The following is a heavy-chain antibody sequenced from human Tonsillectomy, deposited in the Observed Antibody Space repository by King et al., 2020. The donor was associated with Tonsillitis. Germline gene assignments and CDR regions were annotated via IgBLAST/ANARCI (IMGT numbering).Heavy chain of an antibody. V-gene: IGHV1-18*01. Sequence: QLVQSGAEVKKPGASVKVSCKPSGYTFTTFGLSWVRQAPGQGLQWMGWINAYNGNTKSAQKVQERLTLTTDTSTSTAYMELRSLRSDDTAVYYCARAGESLDYWGQGTLVTVSS. CDR2: INAYNGNT. J-gene: IGHJ4*02. D-gene: IGHD1-1*01. CDR1: GYTFTTFG. CDR3: ARAGESLDY.